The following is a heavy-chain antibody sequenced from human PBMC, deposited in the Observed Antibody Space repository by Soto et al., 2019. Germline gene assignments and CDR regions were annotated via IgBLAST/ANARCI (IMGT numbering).Heavy chain of an antibody. D-gene: IGHD5-12*01. CDR1: GGSISSYY. Sequence: PSETLSLTCTVSGGSISSYYWSWIRQPPGKGLEWIGYIYYSGSTNYSPSLKSRVTISVDTSKNQFSLKLSSVTAADTAVYYCARSGIGGYSGYEDYWGQGTLVTVSS. CDR3: ARSGIGGYSGYEDY. V-gene: IGHV4-59*01. CDR2: IYYSGST. J-gene: IGHJ4*02.